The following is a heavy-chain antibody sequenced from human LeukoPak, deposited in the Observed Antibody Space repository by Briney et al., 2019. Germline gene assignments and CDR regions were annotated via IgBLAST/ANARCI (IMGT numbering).Heavy chain of an antibody. J-gene: IGHJ6*03. Sequence: GGSLRLSCAASGFTFSSYSMNWVRQAPGKGLGWVSYISSSSSTIYYADSVKGRFTISRDNAKNSLYLQMNSLRAEDTAVYYCARDRLELRGASYYYYMDVWGKGTTVTVSS. V-gene: IGHV3-48*01. CDR2: ISSSSSTI. CDR1: GFTFSSYS. CDR3: ARDRLELRGASYYYYMDV. D-gene: IGHD1-7*01.